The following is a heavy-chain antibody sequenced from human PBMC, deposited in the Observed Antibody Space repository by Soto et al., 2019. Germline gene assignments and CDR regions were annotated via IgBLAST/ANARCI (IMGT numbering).Heavy chain of an antibody. CDR1: GFTFSSYA. D-gene: IGHD5-12*01. Sequence: QVQLVESGGGVVQPGRSLRLSCAASGFTFSSYAMHWVRQAPGKGLEWVAVISYDGSNKYYADSVKGRFTISRDNSKNTLCLQMNSLRPEDTAVYYCARDASGGIVATINYWGQGTLVTVSS. CDR3: ARDASGGIVATINY. V-gene: IGHV3-30-3*01. J-gene: IGHJ4*02. CDR2: ISYDGSNK.